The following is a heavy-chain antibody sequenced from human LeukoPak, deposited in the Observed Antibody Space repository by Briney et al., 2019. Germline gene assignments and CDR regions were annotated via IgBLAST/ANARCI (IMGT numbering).Heavy chain of an antibody. CDR2: ISHSGST. V-gene: IGHV4-34*01. D-gene: IGHD6-13*01. J-gene: IGHJ5*02. Sequence: SETLSLTCAVYGGSFSGYYWSWIRQPPGKGLEWIGEISHSGSTNYNPSLKSRVTISVDTSKNQFSLKLSSVTAADTAVYYCAREAQYSSSWYPNWFDPWGQGTLVTVSS. CDR1: GGSFSGYY. CDR3: AREAQYSSSWYPNWFDP.